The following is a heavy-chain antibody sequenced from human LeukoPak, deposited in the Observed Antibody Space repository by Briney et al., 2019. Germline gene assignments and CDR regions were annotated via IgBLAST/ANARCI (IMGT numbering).Heavy chain of an antibody. J-gene: IGHJ5*02. CDR1: GFSFTGNW. D-gene: IGHD3-10*01. CDR3: ARDGNVLWFRGLGYWFDP. CDR2: IKEDGSEK. V-gene: IGHV3-7*01. Sequence: GGSLRLSCVASGFSFTGNWMSWVRQAPGKGPEWVASIKEDGSEKYYGDSVSGRFTISRDNAKNSPYLQMNSLRAEDTAVYYCARDGNVLWFRGLGYWFDPWGQGTLVTVSS.